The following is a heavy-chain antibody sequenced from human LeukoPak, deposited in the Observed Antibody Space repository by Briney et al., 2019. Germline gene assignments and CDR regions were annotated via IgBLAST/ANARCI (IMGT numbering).Heavy chain of an antibody. CDR2: IKEDGSQK. D-gene: IGHD6-19*01. CDR3: ACGVPSGWFNFAY. Sequence: GGSLRLSCVASGFTFNNYWMSWVRQAPGKGLEWVANIKEDGSQKNYVDSVKGRFTISRDNAKNSLYLQINSLSADDTAVYYCACGVPSGWFNFAYWGQGTLVTVSS. J-gene: IGHJ4*02. V-gene: IGHV3-7*01. CDR1: GFTFNNYW.